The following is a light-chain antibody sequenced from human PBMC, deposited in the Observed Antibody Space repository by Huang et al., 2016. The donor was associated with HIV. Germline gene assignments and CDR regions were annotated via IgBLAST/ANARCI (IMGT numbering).Light chain of an antibody. V-gene: IGKV3-20*01. Sequence: EIVLTQSPGTLSLSPGESATLYCRASPSVTSSYLACDQQQPGQAPRLLIYGASTRASDVPDRISGSGSGTDFTLTISRLEPEDFAIYYCHQYGTSPPDTFGQGTSLEIK. CDR1: PSVTSSY. CDR3: HQYGTSPPDT. J-gene: IGKJ2*01. CDR2: GAS.